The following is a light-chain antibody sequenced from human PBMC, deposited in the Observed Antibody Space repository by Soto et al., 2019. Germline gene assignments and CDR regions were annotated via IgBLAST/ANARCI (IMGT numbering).Light chain of an antibody. CDR3: QRYGLSPPVR. Sequence: EIALTQSPGTLSLSPGERASLSCRASQSLNRNYVAWYQQKVGQAPRLLIYATSGKATGIPDRFRGSGSGTEFNLTIARLQPEDFAVYYCQRYGLSPPVRFGPGTKVEIK. CDR1: QSLNRNY. J-gene: IGKJ3*01. CDR2: ATS. V-gene: IGKV3-20*01.